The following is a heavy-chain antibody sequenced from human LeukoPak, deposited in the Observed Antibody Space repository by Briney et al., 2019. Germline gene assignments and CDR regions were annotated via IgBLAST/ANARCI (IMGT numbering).Heavy chain of an antibody. CDR2: INWNGGNT. Sequence: GGSLRLSXAASGFTFSSYSMNWVRQAPGKGLEWVSGINWNGGNTGYADSVKGRFTISRDNAKNSLYLQMNSLRAEDTALYYCAREGYDSSGYSYYYYYMDVWGTGTTVTVSS. CDR3: AREGYDSSGYSYYYYYMDV. V-gene: IGHV3-20*04. CDR1: GFTFSSYS. D-gene: IGHD3-22*01. J-gene: IGHJ6*03.